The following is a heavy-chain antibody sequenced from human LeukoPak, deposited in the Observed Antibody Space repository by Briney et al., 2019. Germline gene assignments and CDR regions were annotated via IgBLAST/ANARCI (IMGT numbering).Heavy chain of an antibody. CDR2: IDREDGQT. D-gene: IGHD1-14*01. J-gene: IGHJ5*02. V-gene: IGHV1-24*01. Sequence: GASVTVSCKVSGYALNELSIHWVRQAAGKGLEWVGGIDREDGQTIDAQNFQGRVTLAYMEVTSLRSEDTAVYYCATKNLFHLWGQGTLVTVSS. CDR3: ATKNLFHL. CDR1: GYALNELS.